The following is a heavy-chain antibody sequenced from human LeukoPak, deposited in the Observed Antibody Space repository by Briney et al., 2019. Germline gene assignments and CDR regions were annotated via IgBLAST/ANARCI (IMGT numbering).Heavy chain of an antibody. CDR3: ARGNSVGLRWLRYYYYGMDV. D-gene: IGHD4-23*01. Sequence: ASVKVSCKASGYTFTGYYMHWVRQAPGQGLEWMGWINPNSGGTNYAQKFQGRATMTRDTSISTAYVELSRLRSDDTAVYYCARGNSVGLRWLRYYYYGMDVWGQGTTVTVSS. CDR2: INPNSGGT. CDR1: GYTFTGYY. J-gene: IGHJ6*02. V-gene: IGHV1-2*02.